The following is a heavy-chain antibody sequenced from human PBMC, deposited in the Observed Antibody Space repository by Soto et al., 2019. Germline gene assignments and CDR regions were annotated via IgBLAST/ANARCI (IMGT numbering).Heavy chain of an antibody. CDR3: TTGYCSGGSCYLDYYGMDV. Sequence: GGSLRLSCAASGFTFSNAWTNWVRQAPGKGLEWVGRIKSKTDGGTTDYAAPVKGRFTISRDDSKNTLYLQMNSLKTEDTAVYYCTTGYCSGGSCYLDYYGMDVWGQGTTVTVSS. D-gene: IGHD2-15*01. CDR2: IKSKTDGGTT. J-gene: IGHJ6*02. V-gene: IGHV3-15*07. CDR1: GFTFSNAW.